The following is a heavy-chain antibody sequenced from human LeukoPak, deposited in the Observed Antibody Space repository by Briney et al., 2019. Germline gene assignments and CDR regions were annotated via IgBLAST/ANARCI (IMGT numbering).Heavy chain of an antibody. D-gene: IGHD2-15*01. CDR2: IKQDGSEK. Sequence: GGSLRLSCAASGFTFSRYWMTWVRQAPGKGPEWVANIKQDGSEKYYVDSVKGRFSISRDNAKNSLYLQMNSLRAEDTAVYYCAKDGDCSGGTCYSGFDVWGQGTTVTVSS. CDR1: GFTFSRYW. J-gene: IGHJ6*02. CDR3: AKDGDCSGGTCYSGFDV. V-gene: IGHV3-7*01.